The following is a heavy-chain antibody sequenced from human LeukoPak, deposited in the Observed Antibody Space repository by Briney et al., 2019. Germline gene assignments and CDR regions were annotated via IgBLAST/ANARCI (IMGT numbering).Heavy chain of an antibody. J-gene: IGHJ4*02. CDR3: AREGSISGWFDY. CDR1: GFTFSIYA. CDR2: VSGSGHST. V-gene: IGHV3-23*01. D-gene: IGHD6-19*01. Sequence: GGSLRLSCAASGFTFSIYAMSWVRQAPGEGLEWVSTVSGSGHSTFYADSVKGRFTISRDNAKNSLYLQMNSLRAEDTALYYCAREGSISGWFDYWGQGTLVTVSS.